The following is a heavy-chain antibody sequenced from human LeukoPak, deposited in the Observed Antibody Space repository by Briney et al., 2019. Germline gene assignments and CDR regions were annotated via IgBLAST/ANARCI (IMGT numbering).Heavy chain of an antibody. CDR2: ISAYNGNT. Sequence: APVKVSCKASGYTFTSYGISWVRQAPGQGLEWMGWISAYNGNTNYAQKLQGRVTMTTDTSTSTAYMELRSLRSDDTVVYYCARDRAQWLVQHYYYYYGMDVWGQGTTVTVSS. CDR3: ARDRAQWLVQHYYYYYGMDV. CDR1: GYTFTSYG. D-gene: IGHD6-19*01. V-gene: IGHV1-18*01. J-gene: IGHJ6*02.